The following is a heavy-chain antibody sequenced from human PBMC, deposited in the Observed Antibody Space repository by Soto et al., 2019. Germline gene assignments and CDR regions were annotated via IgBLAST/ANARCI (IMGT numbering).Heavy chain of an antibody. J-gene: IGHJ4*02. Sequence: SVKVSRKASGFNFRTTAVQWVRQARGQRLEWIGWIVVGSGNTNYAQNFQERVTITRDMSTSTAYMDVSSLRSEDTAVYYCAADPYYYDSRDYYPFDQWGQGTLVTVSS. CDR3: AADPYYYDSRDYYPFDQ. D-gene: IGHD3-22*01. V-gene: IGHV1-58*01. CDR1: GFNFRTTA. CDR2: IVVGSGNT.